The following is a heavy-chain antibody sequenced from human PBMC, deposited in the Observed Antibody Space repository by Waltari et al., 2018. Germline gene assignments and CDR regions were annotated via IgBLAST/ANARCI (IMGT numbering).Heavy chain of an antibody. D-gene: IGHD7-27*01. CDR2: MKEDGTQK. CDR1: GFRFSNNW. V-gene: IGHV3-7*01. CDR3: ARDWNWGFDY. Sequence: EVQLVESGGGLVQPGGSLRLSCAASGFRFSNNWMSWVRQAPGNGLEWVANMKEDGTQKYYVDSVRGRFTISRDNTKNTLYLQMNSLRVEDTAVYYCARDWNWGFDYWGQGTLVTVSS. J-gene: IGHJ4*02.